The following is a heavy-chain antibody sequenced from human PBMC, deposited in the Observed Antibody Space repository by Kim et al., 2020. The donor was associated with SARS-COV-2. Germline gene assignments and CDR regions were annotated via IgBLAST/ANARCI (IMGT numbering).Heavy chain of an antibody. J-gene: IGHJ4*02. CDR3: ARGGSGYDDSVFDY. D-gene: IGHD5-12*01. Sequence: PSLKTRVTISVDTSKTQVSLKLSSVTAADTAVYYCARGGSGYDDSVFDYWGQGTLVTVSS. V-gene: IGHV4-34*01.